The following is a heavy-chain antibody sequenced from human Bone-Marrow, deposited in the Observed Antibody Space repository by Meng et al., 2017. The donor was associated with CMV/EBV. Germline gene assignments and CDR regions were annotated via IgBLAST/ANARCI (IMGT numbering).Heavy chain of an antibody. J-gene: IGHJ6*02. CDR3: ARKGDLAPAWYYGMDV. V-gene: IGHV3-30*04. D-gene: IGHD2-15*01. Sequence: FTFSSYAMHWVRQAPGKGLEWVAVISYDRSNKYYADSVKGRFTISRDNSKNTLYLQMNSLRAEDTAVYYCARKGDLAPAWYYGMDVWGQGTTVTVSS. CDR1: FTFSSYA. CDR2: ISYDRSNK.